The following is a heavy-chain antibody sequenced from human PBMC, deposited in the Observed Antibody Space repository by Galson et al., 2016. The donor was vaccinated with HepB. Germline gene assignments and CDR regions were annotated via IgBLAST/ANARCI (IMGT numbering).Heavy chain of an antibody. CDR1: GFSLSTTGVS. J-gene: IGHJ5*02. Sequence: PALVKPTQTLTLTCNISGFSLSTTGVSVGWIRQPPGKALEWLALIYWDDDKRYSPSLKNRLTITKDTSKNQVLLTLTNVDPVDTATYYCAHRQIRTSGTWFDPWGQGTLITVSS. CDR2: IYWDDDK. CDR3: AHRQIRTSGTWFDP. V-gene: IGHV2-5*02. D-gene: IGHD1-1*01.